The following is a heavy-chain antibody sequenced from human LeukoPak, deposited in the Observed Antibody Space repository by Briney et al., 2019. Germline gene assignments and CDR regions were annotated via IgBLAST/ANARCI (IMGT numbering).Heavy chain of an antibody. V-gene: IGHV4-59*01. J-gene: IGHJ6*02. Sequence: SETLSLTCTVSGGSISSYYWNWIRQPPGKGLEWIGYIYYSGSTNYNPSLKSRVTISVDTSKNQFSLKLSSVTAADTAVYYCARGPPPHYGMDVWGQGTTVTASS. CDR3: ARGPPPHYGMDV. CDR1: GGSISSYY. CDR2: IYYSGST.